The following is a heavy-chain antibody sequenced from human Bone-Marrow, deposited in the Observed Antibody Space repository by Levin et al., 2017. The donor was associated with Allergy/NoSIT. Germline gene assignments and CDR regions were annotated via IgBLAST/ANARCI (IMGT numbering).Heavy chain of an antibody. J-gene: IGHJ5*02. V-gene: IGHV3-23*01. CDR3: AKAIYDFCRFDP. Sequence: GESLKISCAASGFTFSSYAMSWVRQAPGKGLEWVSAISGSGGSTYYADSVKGRFTISRDNSKNTLYLQMNSLRAEDTAVYYCAKAIYDFCRFDPWGQGTLVTVSS. CDR1: GFTFSSYA. CDR2: ISGSGGST. D-gene: IGHD3-3*01.